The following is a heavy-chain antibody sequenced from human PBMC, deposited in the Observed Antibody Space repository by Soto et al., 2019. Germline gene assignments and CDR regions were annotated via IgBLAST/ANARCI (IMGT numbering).Heavy chain of an antibody. J-gene: IGHJ6*02. CDR1: GGSVSGYY. D-gene: IGHD1-1*01. CDR2: IFYRGTT. CDR3: TRHAIIPKLQYGMDV. V-gene: IGHV4-59*02. Sequence: SETLSLTCTVSGGSVSGYYWSWIRQPPGKGLEWLGYIFYRGTTLYNPSVQSRVTISVDTSKNQFSLELSSVTAADTAVYYCTRHAIIPKLQYGMDVWGQGTTVTV.